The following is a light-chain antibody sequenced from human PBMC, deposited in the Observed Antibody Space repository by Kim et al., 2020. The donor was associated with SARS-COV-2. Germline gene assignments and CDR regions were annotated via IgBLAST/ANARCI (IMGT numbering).Light chain of an antibody. J-gene: IGLJ2*01. Sequence: SQGQTASFTCSGDKLGDKYACWYQQKPGQSPVLVIYQDSKRPSGIPERFSGSNSGNTATLTISGTQAMDEADYYCQAWDSSTAWVFGGGTQLTVL. CDR2: QDS. V-gene: IGLV3-1*01. CDR1: KLGDKY. CDR3: QAWDSSTAWV.